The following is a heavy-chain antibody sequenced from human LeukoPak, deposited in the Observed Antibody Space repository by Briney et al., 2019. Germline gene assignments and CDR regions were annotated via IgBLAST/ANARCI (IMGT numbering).Heavy chain of an antibody. CDR3: ARGRGYRGYDYVRDYYFDY. J-gene: IGHJ4*02. CDR2: IYYSGST. Sequence: SETLSLTCTVSGGSISSYYWTWFRQPPGKGLGGMGYIYYSGSTNYNSSLKSRVTISADTSKNQISLKLSSVTAADTAVYYCARGRGYRGYDYVRDYYFDYWGQGTLVTVSS. D-gene: IGHD5-12*01. V-gene: IGHV4-59*08. CDR1: GGSISSYY.